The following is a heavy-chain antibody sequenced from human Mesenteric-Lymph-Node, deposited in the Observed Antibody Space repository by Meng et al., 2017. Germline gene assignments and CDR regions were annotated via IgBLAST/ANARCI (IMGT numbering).Heavy chain of an antibody. CDR3: ARRLNYSGYDFLYYYYGMDV. Sequence: AVKVSCKASGGTFSSYAISWVRQAPGQGLEWMGGIIPIFGTANYAQQFQGRVTITADESTSTAYMELSSLRSEDTAVYYCARRLNYSGYDFLYYYYGMDVWGQGTTVTVSS. V-gene: IGHV1-69*13. CDR2: IIPIFGTA. CDR1: GGTFSSYA. D-gene: IGHD5-12*01. J-gene: IGHJ6*02.